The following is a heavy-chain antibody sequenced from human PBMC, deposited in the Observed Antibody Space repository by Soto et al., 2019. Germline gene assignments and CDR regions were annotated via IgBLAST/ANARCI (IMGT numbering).Heavy chain of an antibody. CDR2: ISSSGSTI. Sequence: GGSLRLSCTASGFTFSIYEMNWVRQAPGKGLEWVSYISSSGSTIYYADSVKGRFTISRDNAKNSLYLQMNSLRAEDTAVYYCARXCRYGEYFLYYYYGMDVWGQGTTVTVSS. D-gene: IGHD4-17*01. V-gene: IGHV3-48*03. CDR3: ARXCRYGEYFLYYYYGMDV. J-gene: IGHJ6*02. CDR1: GFTFSIYE.